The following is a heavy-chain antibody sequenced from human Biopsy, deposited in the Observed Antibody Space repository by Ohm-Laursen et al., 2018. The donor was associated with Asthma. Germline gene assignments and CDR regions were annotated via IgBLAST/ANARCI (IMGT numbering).Heavy chain of an antibody. CDR2: INSVFGTT. CDR1: GGTFNTYV. Sequence: SVTVSCKSLGGTFNTYVIGWVRQAPGQGLEWMGGINSVFGTTTYPQKFQDRVTITADDSTSTVYMELSSLRSEDTAVYYCARKAGSCISRTCYSLDFWGQGALVTVSS. CDR3: ARKAGSCISRTCYSLDF. J-gene: IGHJ4*02. V-gene: IGHV1-69*13. D-gene: IGHD2-2*01.